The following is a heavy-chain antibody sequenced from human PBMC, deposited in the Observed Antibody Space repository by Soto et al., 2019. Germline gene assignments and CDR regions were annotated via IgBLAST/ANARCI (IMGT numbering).Heavy chain of an antibody. J-gene: IGHJ3*01. CDR2: ISSSGGSA. CDR1: AFTFSNYA. CDR3: VREDSAWDSRGSFDF. Sequence: EVQLLESGGGLVRPGGSLRLSCAASAFTFSNYAMNWVRQAPGKGLEWVSVISSSGGSASYADSVQGRFTISRDNSKNTLYLQMNSLRAEDTAIYYCVREDSAWDSRGSFDFWGRGTMVTVS. V-gene: IGHV3-23*01. D-gene: IGHD6-19*01.